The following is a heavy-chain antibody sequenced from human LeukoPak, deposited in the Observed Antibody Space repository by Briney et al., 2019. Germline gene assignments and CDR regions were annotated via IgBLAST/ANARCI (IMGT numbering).Heavy chain of an antibody. J-gene: IGHJ3*02. CDR1: GFSFSTIY. CDR2: INVDGTAE. V-gene: IGHV3-7*03. D-gene: IGHD1-26*01. Sequence: GGSLRLSCAASGFSFSTIYMSWVRQTPGQGLEWVANINVDGTAEYYVDSVKGRFTISRDNAKNTLYLQMNSLRAEDTAVYYCARDPYRFAFDIWGQGTVVLVSS. CDR3: ARDPYRFAFDI.